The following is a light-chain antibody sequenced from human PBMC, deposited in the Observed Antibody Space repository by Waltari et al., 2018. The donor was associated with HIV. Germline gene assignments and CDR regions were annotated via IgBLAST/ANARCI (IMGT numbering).Light chain of an antibody. Sequence: EIVLTQSPGTLSLSAGEGATLSCRASQSVSSSYLAWYQQKPGQAPRLLIYGASSRATGIPDRFSGSGSGTDFTLTISRLEPEDFAVYYCQQYGSSPFTFGPGTKVDIK. V-gene: IGKV3-20*01. CDR3: QQYGSSPFT. CDR2: GAS. CDR1: QSVSSSY. J-gene: IGKJ3*01.